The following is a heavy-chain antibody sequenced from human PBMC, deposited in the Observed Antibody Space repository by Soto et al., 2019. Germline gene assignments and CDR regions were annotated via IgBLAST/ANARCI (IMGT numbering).Heavy chain of an antibody. D-gene: IGHD1-26*01. Sequence: ASVKVSCKASGYTFTSYAMHWVRQAPGQRLEWMGWINAGNGNTKYSQKFQGRVTITRDTFASTAYMELSSLRSEDTAVYYCAKMSGSSTFDYWGQGTLVTVSS. CDR1: GYTFTSYA. J-gene: IGHJ4*02. V-gene: IGHV1-3*01. CDR3: AKMSGSSTFDY. CDR2: INAGNGNT.